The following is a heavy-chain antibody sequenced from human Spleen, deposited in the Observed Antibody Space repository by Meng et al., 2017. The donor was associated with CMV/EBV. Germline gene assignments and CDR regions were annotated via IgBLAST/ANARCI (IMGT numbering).Heavy chain of an antibody. CDR2: IYYSGST. V-gene: IGHV4-39*07. D-gene: IGHD5-12*01. CDR3: ARLPAAYSGYDYYYGMDV. Sequence: TFSNYWMSWIRQAPGKGLEWIGTIYYSGSTYYNPSLKSRVTISVDTSKNQFSLKLSSVTAADTAVYYCARLPAAYSGYDYYYGMDVWGQGTTVTVSS. CDR1: TFSNYW. J-gene: IGHJ6*02.